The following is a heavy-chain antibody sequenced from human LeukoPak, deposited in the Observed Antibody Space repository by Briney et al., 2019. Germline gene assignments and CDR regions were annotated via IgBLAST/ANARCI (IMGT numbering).Heavy chain of an antibody. J-gene: IGHJ4*02. CDR2: LNPNSGVT. Sequence: ASVKVSFKASGYSFSDYHIHWVRQAPGQGLEWMGWLNPNSGVTEYAQKFQGRVTMTRDTSINTAYMELTRLTSDDTAVYFCSRANRIFTSVVTSFDRWGRGTLVTVSS. D-gene: IGHD3-3*02. V-gene: IGHV1-2*02. CDR3: SRANRIFTSVVTSFDR. CDR1: GYSFSDYH.